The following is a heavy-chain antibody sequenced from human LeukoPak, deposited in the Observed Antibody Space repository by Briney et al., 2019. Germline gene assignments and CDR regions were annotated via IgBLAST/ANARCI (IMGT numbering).Heavy chain of an antibody. V-gene: IGHV3-33*06. CDR2: IWYDGSNK. Sequence: GRSLRLSCAASGFTFSSYGMHWVRQAPGKGLEWVSLIWYDGSNKYYADSVKGRFTISRDNSKNTLNLQMNSLRAEDTAVYYCAKGKDIVVVVAATRSYYYGMDVWGQGTTVTVSS. J-gene: IGHJ6*02. CDR1: GFTFSSYG. D-gene: IGHD2-15*01. CDR3: AKGKDIVVVVAATRSYYYGMDV.